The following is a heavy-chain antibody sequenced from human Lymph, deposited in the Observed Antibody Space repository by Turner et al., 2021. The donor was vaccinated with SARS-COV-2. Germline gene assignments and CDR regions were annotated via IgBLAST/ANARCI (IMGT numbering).Heavy chain of an antibody. D-gene: IGHD3-10*01. CDR3: ARYGSGGYFYYGLDV. Sequence: QVQLVESGGGVVQPGRSLRLSCAVSGFTFSTYAIHWVRQAAGKGLEWVAVISYDGSNKYYADSVKGRFTISRDNSKNTLYLQMNSLRAEDTAVYYCARYGSGGYFYYGLDVWGQGTTVTVSS. V-gene: IGHV3-30*04. CDR1: GFTFSTYA. J-gene: IGHJ6*02. CDR2: ISYDGSNK.